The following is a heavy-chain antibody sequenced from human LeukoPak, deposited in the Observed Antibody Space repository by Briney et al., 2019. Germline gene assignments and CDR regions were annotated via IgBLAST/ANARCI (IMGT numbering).Heavy chain of an antibody. CDR3: ARDLNYGDYGAFDI. CDR2: ISYDGSNK. Sequence: GRSLRLSCAASGFTFSNYPMHWVRQAPGKGLEWVAVISYDGSNKYYADSVKGRFTISRDNSKNTLYLQMNSLRAEDTAVYYCARDLNYGDYGAFDIWGQGTMVTVSS. V-gene: IGHV3-30*04. CDR1: GFTFSNYP. D-gene: IGHD4-17*01. J-gene: IGHJ3*02.